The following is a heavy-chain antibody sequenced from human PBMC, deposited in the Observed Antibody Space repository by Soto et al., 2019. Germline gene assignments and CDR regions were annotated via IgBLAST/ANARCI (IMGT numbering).Heavy chain of an antibody. CDR1: GYTLTELS. V-gene: IGHV1-24*01. D-gene: IGHD6-13*01. CDR2: FDPEDGET. CDR3: ATPSTSIAAAGAGPKFAFDI. J-gene: IGHJ3*02. Sequence: ASVKVSCKVSGYTLTELSMHWVRQAPGKGLEWMGGFDPEDGETIYAQKFQGRVTMTEDTSTDTAYMELSSLRSEDTAVYYCATPSTSIAAAGAGPKFAFDIWGQGTMVTVSS.